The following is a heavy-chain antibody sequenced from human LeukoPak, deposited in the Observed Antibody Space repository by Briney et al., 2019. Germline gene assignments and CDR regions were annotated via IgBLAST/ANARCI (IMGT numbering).Heavy chain of an antibody. V-gene: IGHV3-9*01. CDR2: IGWNSGSI. CDR1: GFTFDDYA. D-gene: IGHD2-15*01. Sequence: PGGSLRLSCAASGFTFDDYAMHWVRQAPGKGLEWVSGIGWNSGSIGYADSVKGRFTISRDNAKNSVYLQMNSLRVEDTAVYYCGRGWAVDFWGQGTLVTVS. CDR3: GRGWAVDF. J-gene: IGHJ4*02.